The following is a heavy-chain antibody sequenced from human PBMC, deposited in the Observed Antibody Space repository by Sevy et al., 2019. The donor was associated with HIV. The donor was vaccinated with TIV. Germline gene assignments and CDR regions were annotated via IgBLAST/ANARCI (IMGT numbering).Heavy chain of an antibody. D-gene: IGHD1-26*01. Sequence: SETLSLTCTVSGGSITSLYWNWIRQPPGKGLEWIANIYYNGHINYNPSLKSRITLSLDTSKNQFALRLGSVTAADTAMYYCAGENAWGRGYSWGQGTLVTVSS. CDR2: IYYNGHI. J-gene: IGHJ4*02. CDR3: AGENAWGRGYS. CDR1: GGSITSLY. V-gene: IGHV4-59*08.